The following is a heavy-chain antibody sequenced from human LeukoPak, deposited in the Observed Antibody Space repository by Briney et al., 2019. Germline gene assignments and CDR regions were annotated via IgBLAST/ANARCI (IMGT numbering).Heavy chain of an antibody. CDR2: IVSDGYK. J-gene: IGHJ3*02. CDR3: AKEGIQRVFDFDI. D-gene: IGHD3-10*02. Sequence: GRSLRLSCAASGFTFSNYAMHWVRQAPGKGLEWVAAIVSDGYKFYKDSRFTISRDNSKNTLYLQINSLRVEDTAVYYCAKEGIQRVFDFDIWGQGTMVTVS. CDR1: GFTFSNYA. V-gene: IGHV3-30*18.